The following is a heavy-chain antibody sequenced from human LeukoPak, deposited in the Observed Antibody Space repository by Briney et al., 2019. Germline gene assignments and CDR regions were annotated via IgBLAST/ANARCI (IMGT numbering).Heavy chain of an antibody. CDR2: IIPIFGTA. V-gene: IGHV1-69*05. CDR3: AARYCSSTSCYTLDY. CDR1: GGTFSSYA. J-gene: IGHJ4*02. Sequence: ASVKVSCKASGGTFSSYAISWVRQAPGQGLEWMGRIIPIFGTANYAQKFQGRVTITTDESTSTAYMELSSLRSEDTAVYYCAARYCSSTSCYTLDYWGQGTLVTVSS. D-gene: IGHD2-2*02.